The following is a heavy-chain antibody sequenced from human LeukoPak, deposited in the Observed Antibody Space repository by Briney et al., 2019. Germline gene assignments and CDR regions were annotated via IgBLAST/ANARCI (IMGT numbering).Heavy chain of an antibody. CDR2: ISNSGST. V-gene: IGHV4-30-4*02. J-gene: IGHJ4*02. D-gene: IGHD5-24*01. CDR3: ARSRIEMATISPADY. CDR1: GGSISSSSYY. Sequence: SETLSLTCTVSGGSISSSSYYWSWIRQPPGKGLEWIGYISNSGSTYYRLSLKSRIAVSVDTSKNQFSLKLSSVTAADTAVYYCARSRIEMATISPADYWGQGTLVTVSS.